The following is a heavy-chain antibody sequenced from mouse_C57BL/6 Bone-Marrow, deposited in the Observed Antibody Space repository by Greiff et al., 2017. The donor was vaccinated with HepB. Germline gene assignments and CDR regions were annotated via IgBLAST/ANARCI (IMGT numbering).Heavy chain of an antibody. V-gene: IGHV5-17*01. CDR3: ARPRVCFDF. Sequence: EVQVVESGGGLVKPGGSLKLSCAASGFTFSDYGMHWVHQDPEKGLEWVAYISSGSSTIYYADTVKGRFTISRDNAKNTLFLQLTSVRSEDTAMYYCARPRVCFDFWGTGTTLTVSS. D-gene: IGHD3-1*01. CDR1: GFTFSDYG. CDR2: ISSGSSTI. J-gene: IGHJ1*03.